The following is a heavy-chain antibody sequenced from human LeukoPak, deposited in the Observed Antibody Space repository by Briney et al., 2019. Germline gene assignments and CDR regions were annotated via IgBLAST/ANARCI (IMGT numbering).Heavy chain of an antibody. D-gene: IGHD2-2*01. CDR1: GYTFTSYY. J-gene: IGHJ4*02. CDR3: ARAEQEYQLLRVFDY. Sequence: ASVKVSCKASGYTFTSYYMHWVRQAPGQGLEWMGIINPSGGSTSYAQKFQGRVTMTRDTSTSTVYMELSSLRSEDTAVYYCARAEQEYQLLRVFDYWGQGTLATVSS. CDR2: INPSGGST. V-gene: IGHV1-46*01.